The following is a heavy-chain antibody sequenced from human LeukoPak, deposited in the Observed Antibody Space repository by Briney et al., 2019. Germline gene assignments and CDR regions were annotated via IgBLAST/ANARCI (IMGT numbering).Heavy chain of an antibody. CDR3: ARAHYDSSGYYRTYYFDY. D-gene: IGHD3-22*01. Sequence: GRSPRLSCAASGFTFSSYAMHWVRQAPGKGLEWVAVISYDGSNKYYADSVKGRFTISRDNSKNTLYLQMNSLRAEVTAVYYCARAHYDSSGYYRTYYFDYWGQGTLVTVSS. J-gene: IGHJ4*02. CDR1: GFTFSSYA. V-gene: IGHV3-30-3*01. CDR2: ISYDGSNK.